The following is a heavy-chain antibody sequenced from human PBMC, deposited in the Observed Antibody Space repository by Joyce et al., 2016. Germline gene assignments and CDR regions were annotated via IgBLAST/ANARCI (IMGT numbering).Heavy chain of an antibody. CDR1: GSTFSSSS. Sequence: QLVESGGGVVKAGGSLRLSWEASGSTFSSSSMSWFRQGPGKGLEVVAAISATSYYIFHAETVRGRFTVSRDNAKKTLYLQMNSLRAEDSAVFYCARGGISYYYAMDVWGQGTTVTVSS. D-gene: IGHD3-16*01. J-gene: IGHJ6*02. CDR3: ARGGISYYYAMDV. V-gene: IGHV3-21*01. CDR2: ISATSYYI.